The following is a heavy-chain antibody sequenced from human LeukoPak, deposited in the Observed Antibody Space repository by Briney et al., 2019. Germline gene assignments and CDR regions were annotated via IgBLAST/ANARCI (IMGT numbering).Heavy chain of an antibody. CDR1: GFTFSTFA. J-gene: IGHJ4*02. D-gene: IGHD3-9*01. Sequence: GGSLRLSCAASGFTFSTFAMIWVRQPPGKGLEWVSSIFPSGGEIHYADSVRGRFTISRDNSKSTLSLQMNSLRAEDTAIYYCASTLRYFDCYDYWGQGTLVTVSS. V-gene: IGHV3-23*01. CDR2: IFPSGGEI. CDR3: ASTLRYFDCYDY.